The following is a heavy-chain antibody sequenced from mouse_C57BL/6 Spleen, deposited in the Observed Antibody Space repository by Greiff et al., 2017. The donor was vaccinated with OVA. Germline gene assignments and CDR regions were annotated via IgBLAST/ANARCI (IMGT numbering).Heavy chain of an antibody. V-gene: IGHV5-4*03. CDR2: ISDGGSYT. Sequence: DVMLVESGGGLVKPGGSLKLSCAASGFTFSSYAMSWVRQTPEKRLEWVATISDGGSYTYYPDNVKGRFTISRDNAKNNLYLQMSHLKSEDTAMYYCARRGLYAMDYWGQGTSVTVSS. J-gene: IGHJ4*01. CDR1: GFTFSSYA. CDR3: ARRGLYAMDY.